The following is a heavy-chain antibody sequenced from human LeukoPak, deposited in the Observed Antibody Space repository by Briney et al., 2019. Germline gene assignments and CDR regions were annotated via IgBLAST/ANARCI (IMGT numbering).Heavy chain of an antibody. J-gene: IGHJ6*02. V-gene: IGHV3-23*01. CDR1: GFTFSSYA. D-gene: IGHD2-15*01. Sequence: GGSLRLSCAASGFTFSSYAMSWVRQAPGKGLEWVSAISGSGGSTYYADSVKGRFTISRDNSKSTLYLQMNSLRAEDTAVYYCAKEVGVVAADYYYYGMDVWGQGTTVTVSS. CDR2: ISGSGGST. CDR3: AKEVGVVAADYYYYGMDV.